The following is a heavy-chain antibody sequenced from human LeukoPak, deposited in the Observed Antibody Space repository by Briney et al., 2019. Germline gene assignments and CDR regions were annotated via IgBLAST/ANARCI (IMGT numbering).Heavy chain of an antibody. CDR1: GFTFSNYW. D-gene: IGHD3-3*01. CDR2: IKQDGSAK. J-gene: IGHJ4*02. V-gene: IGHV3-7*01. CDR3: AGGQGFLIDY. Sequence: PGGSLRLSCEASGFTFSNYWMNWVRQAPGKGLEWVANIKQDGSAKYYVDSVKGRLTISRDNAKSLLYLQMNSLRAEDAAVYYCAGGQGFLIDYWGQGTLVTVSS.